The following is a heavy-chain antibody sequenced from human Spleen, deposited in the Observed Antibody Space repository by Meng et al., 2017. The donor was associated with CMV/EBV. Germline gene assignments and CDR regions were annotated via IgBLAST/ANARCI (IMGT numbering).Heavy chain of an antibody. CDR1: GGTFTTYA. CDR2: IIPVLDGT. V-gene: IGHV1-69*05. D-gene: IGHD3-10*01. Sequence: SVKVSCKASGGTFTTYAISWVRQAPGQGLEWMGGIIPVLDGTNFAQKFRDRVTITTDESTTTAYMELNSLRSEDTAIYLCASGESGGPVFDYWGQGTLVTVSS. J-gene: IGHJ4*02. CDR3: ASGESGGPVFDY.